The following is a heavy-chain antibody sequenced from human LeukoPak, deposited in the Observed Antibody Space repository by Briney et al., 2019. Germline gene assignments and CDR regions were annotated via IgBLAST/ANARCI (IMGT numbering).Heavy chain of an antibody. Sequence: GRSLRLSCAASGFTFSSYGMHWVRQAPGKGLELVAVISYDGSNKYHADSVKGRFTISRDNSKNTLYLQMNSLRAEDTAVYYCAKITMVRGAQHGMDVWGQGTTVTVSS. D-gene: IGHD3-10*01. CDR1: GFTFSSYG. J-gene: IGHJ6*02. CDR3: AKITMVRGAQHGMDV. V-gene: IGHV3-30*18. CDR2: ISYDGSNK.